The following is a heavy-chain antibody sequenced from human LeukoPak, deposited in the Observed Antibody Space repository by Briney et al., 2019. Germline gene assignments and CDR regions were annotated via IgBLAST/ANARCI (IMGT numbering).Heavy chain of an antibody. J-gene: IGHJ4*02. CDR3: ATDIVVVVAAHSDY. Sequence: GASVKVSCKASGYTFTGYYMHWVRQAPGQGLEWMGWINPNSGGTNYAQKFQGRVTMTRDTSISTAYMELSRLRSDDTAVYYCATDIVVVVAAHSDYWGQGTLVTVSS. V-gene: IGHV1-2*02. CDR2: INPNSGGT. CDR1: GYTFTGYY. D-gene: IGHD2-15*01.